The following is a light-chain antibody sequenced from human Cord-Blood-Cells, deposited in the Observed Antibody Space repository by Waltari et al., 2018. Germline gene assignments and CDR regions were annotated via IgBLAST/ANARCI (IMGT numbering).Light chain of an antibody. CDR2: EGS. CDR3: CSYAGSSTFLYV. J-gene: IGLJ1*01. V-gene: IGLV2-23*01. Sequence: QSALTQPASVSGSPGQSITISCTGTSRDVGSYNLVPWYQQHPGKAPKLMIYEGSKRPSGVSNRFSGSKSGNTASLTISGLQAEDEADYYCCSYAGSSTFLYVFGTGTKVTVL. CDR1: SRDVGSYNL.